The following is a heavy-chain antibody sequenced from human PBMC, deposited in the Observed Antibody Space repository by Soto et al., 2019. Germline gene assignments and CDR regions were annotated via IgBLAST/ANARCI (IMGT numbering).Heavy chain of an antibody. D-gene: IGHD3-3*01. J-gene: IGHJ4*02. V-gene: IGHV3-30*18. CDR1: GFTFSSYG. CDR3: AKGHYDFWSGSDY. Sequence: QVQLVESGGGVVQPGRSLRLSCAASGFTFSSYGMHWVRQAPGKGLEWVAVISYDGSNKYYADSVKGRFTISRDNSKNTLYLQMNSLRAEDTAVYYCAKGHYDFWSGSDYWGQGTLVTVSS. CDR2: ISYDGSNK.